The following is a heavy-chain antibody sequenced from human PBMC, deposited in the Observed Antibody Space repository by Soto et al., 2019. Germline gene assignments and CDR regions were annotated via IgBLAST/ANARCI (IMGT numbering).Heavy chain of an antibody. CDR2: IDPSDSYT. J-gene: IGHJ6*02. D-gene: IGHD2-15*01. V-gene: IGHV5-10-1*01. Sequence: GESLKISCKGSGYSFTSYWISWVRQMPGKGLEWMGRIDPSDSYTNYSPSFQGHVTISADKSISTAYLQWSSLKASDTAMYYCARHGLYCSGGSCNPYYYYYGMDVWGQGTTVTVSS. CDR1: GYSFTSYW. CDR3: ARHGLYCSGGSCNPYYYYYGMDV.